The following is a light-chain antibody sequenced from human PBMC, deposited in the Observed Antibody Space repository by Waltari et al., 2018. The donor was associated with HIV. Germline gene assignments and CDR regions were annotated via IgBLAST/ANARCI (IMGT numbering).Light chain of an antibody. CDR3: ASWDDSLNGPV. V-gene: IGLV1-44*01. Sequence: QSVLTQPPSTSGTPGQRVTISCSGSSSNIGSNTVSWFQQLPGKAPKVLIYGKNQPPSGGPDRFSGSKSGTSASLAIGGLQSEDEADYYCASWDDSLNGPVFGGGTTLTVL. CDR2: GKN. CDR1: SSNIGSNT. J-gene: IGLJ2*01.